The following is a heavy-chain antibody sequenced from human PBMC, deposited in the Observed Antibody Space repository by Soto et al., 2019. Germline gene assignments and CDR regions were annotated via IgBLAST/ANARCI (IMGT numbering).Heavy chain of an antibody. D-gene: IGHD5-12*01. CDR1: GFTFSNAW. J-gene: IGHJ4*02. CDR2: IKSNTDGGTI. Sequence: EVQLVESGGGLVKPGGSLRLSCAASGFTFSNAWMSWVRQAPGKGLEWVGRIKSNTDGGTIDYAEPVKGRFTISRDDSKNTLYLQMNSMKTEDTAVYYCSTGTRSFSGYERGYWGQGTLVTVSS. V-gene: IGHV3-15*01. CDR3: STGTRSFSGYERGY.